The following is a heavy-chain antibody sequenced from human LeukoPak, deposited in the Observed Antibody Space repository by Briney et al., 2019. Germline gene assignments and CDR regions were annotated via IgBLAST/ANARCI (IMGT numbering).Heavy chain of an antibody. J-gene: IGHJ3*02. Sequence: SRTLSLTCAISGDSVSSNSAAWNWIRQSPSRGLEWLGRTYYRSKWYNDYAVFVKSRITINPDTSKNQFSLQLNSVTPEDTAVYYCATGALLWFGESAFDIWGQGTMVTVSS. D-gene: IGHD3-10*01. CDR1: GDSVSSNSAA. CDR2: TYYRSKWYN. CDR3: ATGALLWFGESAFDI. V-gene: IGHV6-1*01.